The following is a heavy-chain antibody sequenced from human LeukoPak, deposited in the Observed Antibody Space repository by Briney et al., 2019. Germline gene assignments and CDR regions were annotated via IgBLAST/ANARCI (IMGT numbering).Heavy chain of an antibody. Sequence: PSETLSLTCTVSGGSISSSSYYWGWIRQPPGKGLEWIGSIYYSGSTYYNPSLKSRVTISVDTSENQFSLKLSSVTAADTAVYYCSVPDYYGSGSHDFDPWGQGTLVTVSS. J-gene: IGHJ5*02. V-gene: IGHV4-39*01. CDR2: IYYSGST. CDR3: SVPDYYGSGSHDFDP. CDR1: GGSISSSSYY. D-gene: IGHD3-10*01.